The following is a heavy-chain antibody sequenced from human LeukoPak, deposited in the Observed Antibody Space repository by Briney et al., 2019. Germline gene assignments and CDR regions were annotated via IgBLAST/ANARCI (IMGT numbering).Heavy chain of an antibody. D-gene: IGHD2-2*01. CDR1: GYTFTGYY. Sequence: ASVKVSCKASGYTFTGYYMHGVRQAPGQGLEWMGWINPNSGGTNYAQKFQGRVTMTRDTSISTAYMELSRLRPDDTAVYYCARSVKEGYCSSTSCPEFDYWGQGTLVTVSS. CDR3: ARSVKEGYCSSTSCPEFDY. CDR2: INPNSGGT. V-gene: IGHV1-2*02. J-gene: IGHJ4*02.